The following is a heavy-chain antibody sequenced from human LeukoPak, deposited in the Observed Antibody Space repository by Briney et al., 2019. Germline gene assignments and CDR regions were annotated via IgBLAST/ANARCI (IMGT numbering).Heavy chain of an antibody. CDR3: SKKSGPSYGDVDY. CDR1: GFTFSSYG. Sequence: GGSLRLSCAASGFTFSSYGMSWVRQAPGKGLDWVSAISDSGRSTYYADSVNGRFTISRDNSKNTLNLQMNSLRAEDTAVYYCSKKSGPSYGDVDYWGQGTLVTVSS. J-gene: IGHJ4*02. D-gene: IGHD1-26*01. V-gene: IGHV3-23*01. CDR2: ISDSGRST.